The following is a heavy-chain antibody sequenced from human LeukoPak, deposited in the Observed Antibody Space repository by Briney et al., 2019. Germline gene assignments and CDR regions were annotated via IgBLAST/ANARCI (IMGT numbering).Heavy chain of an antibody. Sequence: GGSLRLSCEASGFTFSTYAMSWVRQAPGKGLEWVSGITGSGGSTFYADSVKGRFTISRDNSKNTLYLQMNSLRAEDTAVYYCAKAATTVTSHFDYWGQGTLVTVSS. CDR2: ITGSGGST. CDR1: GFTFSTYA. V-gene: IGHV3-23*01. CDR3: AKAATTVTSHFDY. J-gene: IGHJ4*02. D-gene: IGHD4-17*01.